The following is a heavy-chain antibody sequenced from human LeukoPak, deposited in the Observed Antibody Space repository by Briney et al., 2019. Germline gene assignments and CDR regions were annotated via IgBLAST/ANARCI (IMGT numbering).Heavy chain of an antibody. CDR3: ARDRRRLGYERTNWFDP. CDR2: IYYSGST. D-gene: IGHD2-15*01. V-gene: IGHV4-38-2*02. CDR1: GYSISSGYY. Sequence: PSETLSLTCTVSGYSISSGYYWGWIRQPPGKGLEWIGSIYYSGSTYYNPSLKSRVTISGDTSKNQFSLKLSSVIAADTAVFYCARDRRRLGYERTNWFDPWGQGTLVTVSS. J-gene: IGHJ5*02.